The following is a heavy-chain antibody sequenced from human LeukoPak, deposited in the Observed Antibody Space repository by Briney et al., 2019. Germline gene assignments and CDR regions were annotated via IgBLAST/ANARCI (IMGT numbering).Heavy chain of an antibody. CDR1: GFTFSSYA. V-gene: IGHV3-23*01. Sequence: PGGSLRLSCAASGFTFSSYAMSWVRQAPGKGLEWVSAISGRGGSTYYADSVKGRFTISRDNSKNTLYLQMNSLRAEDTAVYYCAKVRYGSGSYYNVDISYFDYWGQGTLVTVSS. CDR2: ISGRGGST. CDR3: AKVRYGSGSYYNVDISYFDY. J-gene: IGHJ4*02. D-gene: IGHD3-10*01.